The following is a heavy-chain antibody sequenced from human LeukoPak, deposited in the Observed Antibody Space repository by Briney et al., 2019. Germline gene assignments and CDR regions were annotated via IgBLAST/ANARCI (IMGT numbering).Heavy chain of an antibody. CDR3: AKVNYGDYPDAFDI. CDR1: GFTFSSFG. J-gene: IGHJ3*02. V-gene: IGHV3-23*01. D-gene: IGHD4-17*01. CDR2: ISGSGGST. Sequence: GGSLRLSGAGSGFTFSSFGMSWVHQAPGKGLEWFSAISGSGGSTYYADSVKGRFTISRDNSKNTLYLQMNSLRAEDTAVYYCAKVNYGDYPDAFDIWGQGTMVTVSS.